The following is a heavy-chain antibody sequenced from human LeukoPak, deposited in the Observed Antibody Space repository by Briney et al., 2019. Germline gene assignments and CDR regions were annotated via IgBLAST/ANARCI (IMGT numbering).Heavy chain of an antibody. Sequence: GGSLSLSCAASGFTVSSSYMTWVRQAPGKGLEWVSVIYSGGYTYYADLVKGRFTISRDNSNNTLYLQMNSLRTEDTAIYYCARALGYAYDPWGQGTLVTVSS. CDR2: IYSGGYT. D-gene: IGHD5-18*01. CDR1: GFTVSSSY. CDR3: ARALGYAYDP. J-gene: IGHJ5*02. V-gene: IGHV3-66*02.